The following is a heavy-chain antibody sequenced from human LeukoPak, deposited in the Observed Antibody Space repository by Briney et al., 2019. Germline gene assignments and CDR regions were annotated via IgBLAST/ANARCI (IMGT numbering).Heavy chain of an antibody. CDR1: GFTFSSYW. CDR3: ARDPSILTGYSPPDY. CDR2: INSDGSST. D-gene: IGHD3-9*01. Sequence: GGSLRLSCAASGFTFSSYWMHWVRQAPGKGLVWASRINSDGSSTSYADSVKGRFTISRDNAKNTLYLQMNSLRAEDTAVYYCARDPSILTGYSPPDYWGQGTLVTVSS. V-gene: IGHV3-74*01. J-gene: IGHJ4*02.